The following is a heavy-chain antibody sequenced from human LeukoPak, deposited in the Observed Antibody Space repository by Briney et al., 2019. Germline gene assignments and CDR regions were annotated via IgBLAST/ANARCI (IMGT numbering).Heavy chain of an antibody. CDR3: ARDPSGYSSSWYWNYYYYMDV. J-gene: IGHJ6*03. D-gene: IGHD6-13*01. CDR2: ISAYNGNT. V-gene: IGHV1-18*01. CDR1: GYTFTSYG. Sequence: SVKVSCKASGYTFTSYGISWVRQAPGQGLEWMGWISAYNGNTNYAQKLQGRVTMTTDTSTSTAYMELRSLRSDDTAVYYCARDPSGYSSSWYWNYYYYMDVWGKGTTVTISS.